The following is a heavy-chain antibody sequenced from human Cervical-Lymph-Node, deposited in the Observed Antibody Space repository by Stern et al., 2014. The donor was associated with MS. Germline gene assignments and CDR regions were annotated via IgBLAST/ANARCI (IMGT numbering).Heavy chain of an antibody. V-gene: IGHV3-30*04. D-gene: IGHD3-22*01. CDR3: ARGTDYYESSGFHD. Sequence: VQLVESGGGVVQPGTSLRLSCAASKFTFSTYAIHWVRQAPGQGPEWVAVISYRGGNTYYADSVKGRFTIYRDNSKNTLYLQMDSLRTEDTAVYYCARGTDYYESSGFHDWGQGTVVTVSS. CDR2: ISYRGGNT. J-gene: IGHJ4*02. CDR1: KFTFSTYA.